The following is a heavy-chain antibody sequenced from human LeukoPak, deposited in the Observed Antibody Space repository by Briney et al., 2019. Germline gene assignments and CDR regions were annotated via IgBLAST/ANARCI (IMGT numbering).Heavy chain of an antibody. J-gene: IGHJ6*02. CDR3: ARRDVGKVDV. V-gene: IGHV5-51*01. CDR1: GYIFTNYW. Sequence: PGESLKISCQVSGYIFTNYWIGWARQKPGKGLEWMGLIYPGDSATRYTPSFQGQVTIPANKSIGTAYLQWSSLKASDSAMYYCARRDVGKVDVWGQGTTVTVS. CDR2: IYPGDSAT. D-gene: IGHD1-26*01.